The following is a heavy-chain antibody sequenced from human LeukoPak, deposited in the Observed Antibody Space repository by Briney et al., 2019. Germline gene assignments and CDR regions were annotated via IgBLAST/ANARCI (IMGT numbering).Heavy chain of an antibody. V-gene: IGHV3-11*01. CDR3: ARRSGVAVAGAFDY. CDR1: GFTFSDYY. CDR2: ISSSGSTI. D-gene: IGHD6-19*01. Sequence: NPGGSLRLSCAASGFTFSDYYMSWIRQAPGKGLEWVSYISSSGSTIYYADSVKGRFTISRDNAKNSLYLQMNSLRAEDTAVYFCARRSGVAVAGAFDYWGQGTLVTVSS. J-gene: IGHJ4*02.